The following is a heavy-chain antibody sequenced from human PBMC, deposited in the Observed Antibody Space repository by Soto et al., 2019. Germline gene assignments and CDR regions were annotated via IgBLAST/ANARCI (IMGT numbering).Heavy chain of an antibody. V-gene: IGHV3-30*18. Sequence: PGWNLRLSCAASGFTFSSYGMHWVRQAPGKGLEWVAVISYDGSNKYYADSVKGRFTISRDNSKNTLYLKMNSLRAEDTAVYYWAKARAYHGSAAMDFWCQGITVTVSS. D-gene: IGHD2-2*01. J-gene: IGHJ6*02. CDR1: GFTFSSYG. CDR3: AKARAYHGSAAMDF. CDR2: ISYDGSNK.